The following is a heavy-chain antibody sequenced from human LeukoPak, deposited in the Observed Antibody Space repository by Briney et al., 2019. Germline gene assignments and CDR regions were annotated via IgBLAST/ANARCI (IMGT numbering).Heavy chain of an antibody. D-gene: IGHD3-22*01. J-gene: IGHJ4*02. CDR2: ISGSGGST. Sequence: QPGGSLRLSCAASGFTFSSYAMSWVRQAPGKGLEWVSAISGSGGSTYCADSVKGRFTISRDNSKNTLYLQMNSRRAEDTAVYYCAKSYDSSGYYYLRDQYYFDYWGQGTLVTVSS. V-gene: IGHV3-23*01. CDR3: AKSYDSSGYYYLRDQYYFDY. CDR1: GFTFSSYA.